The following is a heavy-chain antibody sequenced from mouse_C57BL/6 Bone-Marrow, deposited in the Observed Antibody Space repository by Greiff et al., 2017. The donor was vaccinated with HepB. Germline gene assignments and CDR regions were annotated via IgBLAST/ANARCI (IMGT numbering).Heavy chain of an antibody. Sequence: VQLQQSGPGLVQPSQSLSITCTVSGFSFTSYGVHWVRQSPGKGLEWLGVIWSGGSTDYNAAFISRLSISKDNSKSQVFFKMNSLQADDTAIYYCASYYYGSSYGFAYWGQGTLVTVSA. J-gene: IGHJ3*01. V-gene: IGHV2-2*01. CDR1: GFSFTSYG. CDR3: ASYYYGSSYGFAY. D-gene: IGHD1-1*01. CDR2: IWSGGST.